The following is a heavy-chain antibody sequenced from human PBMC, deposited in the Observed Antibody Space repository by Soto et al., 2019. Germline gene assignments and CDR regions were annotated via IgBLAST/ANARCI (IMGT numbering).Heavy chain of an antibody. CDR2: IYHSEST. J-gene: IGHJ5*02. Sequence: PSETLSLTCAVSGGSISSGGYSWSWIRQPPGKGLEWIGYIYHSESTYYNPSLKSRVTISVDRSKSQFSLKLSSVTAADTAVYCCARALGYCSRGSCYSSPKNWFDPWGQGPLVPVS. CDR1: GGSISSGGYS. V-gene: IGHV4-30-2*01. CDR3: ARALGYCSRGSCYSSPKNWFDP. D-gene: IGHD2-15*01.